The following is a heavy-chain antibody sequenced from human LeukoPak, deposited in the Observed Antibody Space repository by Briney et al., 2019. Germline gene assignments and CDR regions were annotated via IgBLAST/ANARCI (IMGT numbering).Heavy chain of an antibody. CDR3: ARDWGYYGSGSYYVLGF. CDR2: ISAYNGNT. D-gene: IGHD3-10*01. V-gene: IGHV1-18*04. CDR1: GYTFTSYG. J-gene: IGHJ4*02. Sequence: ASVKVSCKASGYTFTSYGISWVRQAPGQGLEWMGWISAYNGNTNYAQKLQGRVTMTTDTSTSTAYMELSSLRSEDTAVYYCARDWGYYGSGSYYVLGFWGQGTLVIVSS.